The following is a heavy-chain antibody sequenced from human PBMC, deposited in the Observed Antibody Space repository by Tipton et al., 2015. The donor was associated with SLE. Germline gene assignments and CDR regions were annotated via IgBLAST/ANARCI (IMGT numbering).Heavy chain of an antibody. Sequence: TLSLTCAVYGGSFSGYYWSWIRQPPGKGLEWIGEINHSGSTNYNPSLKSRVTISVDTSKNQFSLKLSSVTAADTAVYYCARGRGDNIAAPRDAFDIWGQGTMVTVSS. J-gene: IGHJ3*02. D-gene: IGHD6-13*01. CDR2: INHSGST. V-gene: IGHV4-34*01. CDR1: GGSFSGYY. CDR3: ARGRGDNIAAPRDAFDI.